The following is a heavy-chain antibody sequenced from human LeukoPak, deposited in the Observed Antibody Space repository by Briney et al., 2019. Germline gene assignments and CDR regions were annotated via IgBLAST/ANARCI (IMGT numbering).Heavy chain of an antibody. D-gene: IGHD3-9*01. J-gene: IGHJ6*03. Sequence: ASVKVSCKASGYTFTSYGISWVRQAPGQGLEWMGWISAYNGNTNYAQKVQGRVTVTTDTSTSTAYMELRSLRSDDTAVYYCARYFDWAYYYYMDVWGKGTTVTVSS. CDR3: ARYFDWAYYYYMDV. CDR2: ISAYNGNT. V-gene: IGHV1-18*01. CDR1: GYTFTSYG.